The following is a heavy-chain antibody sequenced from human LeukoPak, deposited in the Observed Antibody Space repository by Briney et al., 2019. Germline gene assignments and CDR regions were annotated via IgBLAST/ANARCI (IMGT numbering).Heavy chain of an antibody. D-gene: IGHD3-10*01. J-gene: IGHJ4*02. Sequence: RGGSLRLSCAASGFTFSSYAMHWVRQAPGKGLEWVAVTSHDGSNKYYADSVRGRFTISRDNSKNTLYLQMNSLKPEDMAVYFCARGLGMVRGVIFDCWGQGTLVTVS. V-gene: IGHV3-30-3*01. CDR2: TSHDGSNK. CDR1: GFTFSSYA. CDR3: ARGLGMVRGVIFDC.